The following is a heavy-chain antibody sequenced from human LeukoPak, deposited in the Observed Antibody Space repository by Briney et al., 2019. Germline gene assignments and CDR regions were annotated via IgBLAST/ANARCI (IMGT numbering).Heavy chain of an antibody. CDR1: GGSISSSNW. CDR2: IYHSGST. V-gene: IGHV4-4*02. Sequence: SGTLSLTCAVSGGSISSSNWWSWVRQPPGKGLEWIGEIYHSGSTNYNPSLKSRVTISVDKSKNQFSLNLSSVTAADTAVYYCARAGIRYCSGGSCYHNWFDPWGQGTLVTVSS. D-gene: IGHD2-15*01. J-gene: IGHJ5*02. CDR3: ARAGIRYCSGGSCYHNWFDP.